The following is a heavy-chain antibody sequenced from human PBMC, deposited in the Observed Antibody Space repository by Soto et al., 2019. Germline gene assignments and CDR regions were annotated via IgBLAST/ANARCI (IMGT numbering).Heavy chain of an antibody. Sequence: SETLSLTCAVYGGSFSGYYWSWIRQPPGKGLEWIGEINHSGSTNYNPSLKSRVTISADTSKNQFSLKLSSVTAADTAVYYCARLGAYYYGSGSYYWFDPWGQGTLVTVSS. J-gene: IGHJ5*02. CDR3: ARLGAYYYGSGSYYWFDP. CDR2: INHSGST. V-gene: IGHV4-34*01. D-gene: IGHD3-10*01. CDR1: GGSFSGYY.